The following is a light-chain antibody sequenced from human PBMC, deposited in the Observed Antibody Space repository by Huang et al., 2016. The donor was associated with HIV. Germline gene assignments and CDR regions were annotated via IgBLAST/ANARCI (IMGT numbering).Light chain of an antibody. Sequence: IRITQSPSSLFALTGDKITITCRASQALGTSLAWYQQKPGQAPKLLIYGASNLENGVPARFSRSGSGTNFSLTVNCLQSEDFATYYCQQYHSYPPLTFGGGTKVEI. CDR2: GAS. CDR3: QQYHSYPPLT. CDR1: QALGTS. V-gene: IGKV1-8*01. J-gene: IGKJ4*01.